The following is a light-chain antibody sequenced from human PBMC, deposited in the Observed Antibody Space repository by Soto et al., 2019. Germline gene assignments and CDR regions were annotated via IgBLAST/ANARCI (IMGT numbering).Light chain of an antibody. V-gene: IGKV1-5*01. Sequence: DIQMTQSPSSLSASVGDRVTITCRASQSVGDWLAWYQQKPGKTPKLLIFDASTLVGGVPSRFSGSGSGTEFTLTISSLQPDEFATYYCKQYNSYWTFGQGTRVQIK. CDR2: DAS. CDR1: QSVGDW. J-gene: IGKJ2*01. CDR3: KQYNSYWT.